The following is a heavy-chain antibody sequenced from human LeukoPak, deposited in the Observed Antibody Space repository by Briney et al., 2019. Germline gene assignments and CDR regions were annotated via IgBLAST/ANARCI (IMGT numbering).Heavy chain of an antibody. D-gene: IGHD1-26*01. Sequence: PGGSLRLSCAASGFTFSSYGVHWVRQAPGKGLEWVAFIRYDGSNKYYADSVKGRFTISRDNSKNTLYLQMNSLRAEDTAVYYCAKDDRVGATSHIDYWGQGTLVTVSS. CDR2: IRYDGSNK. J-gene: IGHJ4*02. CDR1: GFTFSSYG. V-gene: IGHV3-30*02. CDR3: AKDDRVGATSHIDY.